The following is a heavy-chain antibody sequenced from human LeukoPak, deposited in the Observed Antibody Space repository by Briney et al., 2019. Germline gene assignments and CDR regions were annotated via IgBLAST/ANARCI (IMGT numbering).Heavy chain of an antibody. V-gene: IGHV3-11*06. CDR3: AREVYDSKFSLDN. J-gene: IGHJ4*02. Sequence: GGSLRLSCAASGFTFSDYYMSWIRQAPGKGLEWVSYISSSSGYIYYADLVKGRFTISRDNAKKSLYLQMNSLRAEDTAVYYCAREVYDSKFSLDNWGQGTLVTVSS. CDR2: ISSSSGYI. CDR1: GFTFSDYY. D-gene: IGHD3-22*01.